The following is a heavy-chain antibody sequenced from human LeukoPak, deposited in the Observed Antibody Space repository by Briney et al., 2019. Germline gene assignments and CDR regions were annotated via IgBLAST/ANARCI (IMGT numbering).Heavy chain of an antibody. V-gene: IGHV4-59*08. CDR3: ARGVSSGSDY. CDR1: GGSISSYY. CDR2: IYYSGST. Sequence: SETLSLTCTVSGGSISSYYWSWIRQPPGKGLEWTGYIYYSGSTNYNPSLKSRVTISVGTSKNQFSLKLSSVTAADTAVYYCARGVSSGSDYWGQGTLVTVSS. J-gene: IGHJ4*02. D-gene: IGHD3-10*01.